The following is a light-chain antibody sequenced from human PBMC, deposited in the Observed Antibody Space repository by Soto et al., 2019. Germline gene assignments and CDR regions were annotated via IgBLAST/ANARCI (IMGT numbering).Light chain of an antibody. CDR2: AAS. Sequence: EIVLTQSPATLSVSPGERATLSCRASQSVSSNLAWYQHKPGQAPMRLIYAASTRATGIPARFSGSGSGTDFTLTISSLQSEDFAVYYCHQYHHWPPSFTFGPGTKVDIQ. CDR3: HQYHHWPPSFT. V-gene: IGKV3-15*01. J-gene: IGKJ3*01. CDR1: QSVSSN.